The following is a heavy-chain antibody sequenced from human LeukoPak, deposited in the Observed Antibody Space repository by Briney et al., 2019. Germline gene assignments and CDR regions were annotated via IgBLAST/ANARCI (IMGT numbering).Heavy chain of an antibody. Sequence: SETLSLTCAVYGGSFSGYYWSWIRQPPGKELEWIGYIYYSGSTNYNPSLKSRVTISVDTSKNQFSLKLTSVTAADTAVYYCARGVNSGYFDYCGQGTLVTVSS. V-gene: IGHV4-59*01. CDR2: IYYSGST. J-gene: IGHJ4*02. CDR1: GGSFSGYY. CDR3: ARGVNSGYFDY. D-gene: IGHD1-26*01.